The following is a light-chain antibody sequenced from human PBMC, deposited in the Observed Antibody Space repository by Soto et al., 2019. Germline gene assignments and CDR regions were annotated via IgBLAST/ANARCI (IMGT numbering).Light chain of an antibody. Sequence: NVLTQSPGTLSLSPGERATLSCRASQSVSSSSLAWYQQKPGQAPRLLIYDTSSRATGIPDRFSGSGSGTDFTLTISRLQPEDFAVYYCQQYVSSPLTFGGGTKVDIK. J-gene: IGKJ4*01. CDR1: QSVSSSS. CDR3: QQYVSSPLT. CDR2: DTS. V-gene: IGKV3-20*01.